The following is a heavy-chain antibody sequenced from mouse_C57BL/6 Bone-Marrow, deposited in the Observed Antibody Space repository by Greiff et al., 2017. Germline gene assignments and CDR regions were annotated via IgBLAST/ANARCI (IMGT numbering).Heavy chain of an antibody. CDR2: INYDGSST. CDR3: ARDQGGSSGYTFAY. CDR1: GFTFSDYY. V-gene: IGHV5-16*01. J-gene: IGHJ3*01. Sequence: EVQRVESEGGLVQPGSSMKLSCTASGFTFSDYYMAWVRQVPEKGLEWVANINYDGSSTYYLDSLKSRFIISRDNAKNILYLQMSSLKSEDTATYYCARDQGGSSGYTFAYWGQGTLVTVSA. D-gene: IGHD3-2*02.